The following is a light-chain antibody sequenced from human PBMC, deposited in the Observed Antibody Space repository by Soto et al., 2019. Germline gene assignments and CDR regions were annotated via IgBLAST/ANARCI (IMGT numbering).Light chain of an antibody. Sequence: DIQMTQSPSTLSATVGDTVTITCRARQSISSWLAWYQQKPGKAPNLLIYKASSLEKEVPSRFTGSGSGTEFTLTITSLQPNDFATYYFKQYSTISRTFGQGTKVEIK. J-gene: IGKJ1*01. V-gene: IGKV1-5*03. CDR2: KAS. CDR3: KQYSTISRT. CDR1: QSISSW.